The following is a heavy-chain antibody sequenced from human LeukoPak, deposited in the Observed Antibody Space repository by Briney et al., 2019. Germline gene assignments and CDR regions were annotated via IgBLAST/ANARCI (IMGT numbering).Heavy chain of an antibody. J-gene: IGHJ4*02. D-gene: IGHD6-6*01. Sequence: GGSLRLSCAASGFTFSNYNMNWVRQAPGKGLEWVSFISSGGSYIYYTDSVKGRFTISRDNAKNSLFLQMNSLRAEDTAVYYCAKIEGSSSYYFDYWGQGTLVTVSS. CDR1: GFTFSNYN. V-gene: IGHV3-21*01. CDR2: ISSGGSYI. CDR3: AKIEGSSSYYFDY.